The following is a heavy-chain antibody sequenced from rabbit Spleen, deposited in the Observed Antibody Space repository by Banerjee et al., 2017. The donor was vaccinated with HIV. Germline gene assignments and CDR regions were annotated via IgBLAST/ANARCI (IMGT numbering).Heavy chain of an antibody. J-gene: IGHJ4*01. Sequence: QSLEESGGDLVKPGASLTLTCTASGFDLSDYYYMYWVRQAPGKGLEWIGCIYTGGSGGIYYASWAKGRFTISKTSSTTVTLQMTSLTAADTATYSCGRSAYAGYAGYGYGFNLWGQGTLVTVS. CDR3: GRSAYAGYAGYGYGFNL. CDR2: IYTGGSGGI. CDR1: GFDLSDYYY. V-gene: IGHV1S40*01. D-gene: IGHD7-1*01.